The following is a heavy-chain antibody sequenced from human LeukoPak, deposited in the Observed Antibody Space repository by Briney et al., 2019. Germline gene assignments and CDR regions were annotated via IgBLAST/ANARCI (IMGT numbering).Heavy chain of an antibody. CDR1: GCTFGSHA. J-gene: IGHJ5*02. D-gene: IGHD5-12*01. Sequence: GGSLRLSCVASGCTFGSHATAWVRQAPGKGLEWVSVIGYSAGTNYADSVKGRFTISRDNSKNTLYLQMNSLRAEDTAVYYCATSGYSGYDRPSWGQGTLVTV. V-gene: IGHV3-23*01. CDR2: IGYSAGT. CDR3: ATSGYSGYDRPS.